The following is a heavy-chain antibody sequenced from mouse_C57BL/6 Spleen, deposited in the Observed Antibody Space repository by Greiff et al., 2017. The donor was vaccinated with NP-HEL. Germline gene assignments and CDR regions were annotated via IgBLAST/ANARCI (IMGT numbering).Heavy chain of an antibody. J-gene: IGHJ1*03. V-gene: IGHV1-54*01. CDR1: GSAFTNYL. CDR2: INPGSGGT. Sequence: VQLQQSGAELVRPGTSVKVSCKASGSAFTNYLIEWVKPRPGQGLEWLGVINPGSGGTNYNEKFKGKATLTADKASSTAYMQLSSLTSEDSAVYFCARGHYGSSYVVWYFDVWGTGTTVTVSS. D-gene: IGHD1-1*01. CDR3: ARGHYGSSYVVWYFDV.